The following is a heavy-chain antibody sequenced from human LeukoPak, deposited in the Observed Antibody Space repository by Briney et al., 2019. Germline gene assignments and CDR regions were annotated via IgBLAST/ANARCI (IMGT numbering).Heavy chain of an antibody. CDR1: GFTFSSYA. V-gene: IGHV3-30*01. J-gene: IGHJ4*02. Sequence: PGGSLRLSCAASGFTFSSYAMHWVRQAPGKGLEWGAGISYDGSNKYYADSVKGRFTISRDNSKNTLYLQMNRLRAEDTAVYFCARDGAKIFGVGIPFDYWGQGTLVTVSS. CDR3: ARDGAKIFGVGIPFDY. D-gene: IGHD3-3*01. CDR2: ISYDGSNK.